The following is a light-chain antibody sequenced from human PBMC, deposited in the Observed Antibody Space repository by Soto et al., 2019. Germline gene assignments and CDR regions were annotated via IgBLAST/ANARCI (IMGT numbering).Light chain of an antibody. CDR2: GNG. CDR3: QSYDKRLNDYV. J-gene: IGLJ1*01. CDR1: SSSIGAGYE. Sequence: QAMQPQPPSVSGAPGQRVTISCSGTSSSIGAGYEVHWYHQLPGTAPKLVVSGNGNRPSGVPDRLSASKSGTSASLAITGLQAEDGGHYYCQSYDKRLNDYVFGTGTKVTVL. V-gene: IGLV1-40*01.